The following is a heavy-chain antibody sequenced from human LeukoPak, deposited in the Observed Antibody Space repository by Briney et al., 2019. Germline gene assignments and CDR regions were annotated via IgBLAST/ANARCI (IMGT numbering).Heavy chain of an antibody. CDR2: ISSSSSYI. D-gene: IGHD3-3*01. V-gene: IGHV3-21*06. J-gene: IGHJ4*02. Sequence: GGSLRLSCAASGFTFSSYSMNWVRQASGKGLEWVSSISSSSSYIYYADSVKGRFTISRDNAKNSLYLQMKSLRAEDTAVYYCARDFLDYDFWSGSPDWGQGTLVTVSS. CDR3: ARDFLDYDFWSGSPD. CDR1: GFTFSSYS.